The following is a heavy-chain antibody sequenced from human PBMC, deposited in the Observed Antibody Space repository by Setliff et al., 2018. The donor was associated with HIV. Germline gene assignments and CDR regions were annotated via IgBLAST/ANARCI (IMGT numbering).Heavy chain of an antibody. CDR1: GGSISSSSYY. Sequence: PSQTLSLTCTVSGGSISSSSYYWGWIRQPPGKGLEWIGSIYYSGSTYYNPSLKSRVTISVDTSKNQFSLKLSSVTAADTAVYYCARQGGATPEPWGQGTPVTVSS. CDR2: IYYSGST. J-gene: IGHJ4*02. CDR3: ARQGGATPEP. D-gene: IGHD1-26*01. V-gene: IGHV4-39*01.